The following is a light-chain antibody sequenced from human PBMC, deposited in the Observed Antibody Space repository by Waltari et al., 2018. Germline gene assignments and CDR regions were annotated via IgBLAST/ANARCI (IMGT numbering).Light chain of an antibody. CDR2: KDS. V-gene: IGLV3-25*03. Sequence: SYELTQPPSVSVSPGQTARITCSGDALPKQYAYWYQQKPGQAPVMVRFKDSERPSGIPERFSGSSSGTTVMLTISAVQAEDEADYYCQSADSRNTYVVFGGGTKLTVL. CDR3: QSADSRNTYVV. CDR1: ALPKQY. J-gene: IGLJ2*01.